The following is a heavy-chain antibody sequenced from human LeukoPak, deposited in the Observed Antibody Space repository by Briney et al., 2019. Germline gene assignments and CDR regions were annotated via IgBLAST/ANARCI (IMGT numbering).Heavy chain of an antibody. D-gene: IGHD4/OR15-4a*01. V-gene: IGHV3-30*02. J-gene: IGHJ4*02. CDR2: IRYDGSDK. Sequence: PGGSLRLSCVASGFTFGTYGMHWVRQAPGKGLKWVAFIRYDGSDKYYADFVKGRFTISRDNSKNTLYLQMNSLRGEDTAVYYCAKSPYGDYPDYWGQGTLVTVSS. CDR1: GFTFGTYG. CDR3: AKSPYGDYPDY.